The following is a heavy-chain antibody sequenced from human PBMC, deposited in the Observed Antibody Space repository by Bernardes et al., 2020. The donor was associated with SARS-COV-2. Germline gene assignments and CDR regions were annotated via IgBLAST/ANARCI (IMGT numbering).Heavy chain of an antibody. CDR1: GFTVSAYW. D-gene: IGHD2-15*01. CDR3: ARDFGGNSDY. Sequence: SLRLPCAASGFTVSAYWMHWVRQAPGEGLVWVSRINEDGSVTDYADSVRGRFTISRDIANNKIYLQMNSLRIEDTAVYYCARDFGGNSDYWGQGTLVTVSS. V-gene: IGHV3-74*01. J-gene: IGHJ4*02. CDR2: INEDGSVT.